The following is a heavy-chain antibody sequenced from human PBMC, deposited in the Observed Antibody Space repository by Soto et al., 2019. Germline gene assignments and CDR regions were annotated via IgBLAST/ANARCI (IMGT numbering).Heavy chain of an antibody. CDR3: ARTAAAGKYYYGVDV. Sequence: GESLKISCKGSGYSFTSHRIGWVRQMPGKGLEWMGIIYPGDSDTRYSPSFQGQVTISADKSISTAYLQWSSLKASDTAMYYCARTAAAGKYYYGVDVWGQGTTVTVS. CDR2: IYPGDSDT. CDR1: GYSFTSHR. D-gene: IGHD6-13*01. V-gene: IGHV5-51*01. J-gene: IGHJ6*02.